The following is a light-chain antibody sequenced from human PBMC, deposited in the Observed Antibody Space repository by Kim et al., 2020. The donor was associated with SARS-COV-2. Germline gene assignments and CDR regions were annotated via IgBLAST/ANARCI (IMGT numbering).Light chain of an antibody. CDR3: QQYGIAPPYT. Sequence: SPGDSATLSSRTSQSVCSHSLAWYQQNPGQAPRLLIYSVSNRATGIPDRFSGSGSGTDFTLTISRLEPEDFAVYYCQQYGIAPPYTFGQGTKLEI. V-gene: IGKV3-20*01. CDR2: SVS. J-gene: IGKJ2*01. CDR1: QSVCSHS.